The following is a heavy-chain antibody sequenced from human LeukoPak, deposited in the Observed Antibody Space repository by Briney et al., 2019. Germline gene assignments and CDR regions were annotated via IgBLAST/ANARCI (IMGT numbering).Heavy chain of an antibody. V-gene: IGHV3-30*18. Sequence: HPGGSLTLSCAASGFTFSIYGMHWVRQAPGKGLEWVAVVSSDGGNTYYGDSVKGRFPIPRDNSKNTVYLQMNRLRAEDKAVDYCGKEGSPTFWEDFDYWGQGTLVTVSS. CDR2: VSSDGGNT. J-gene: IGHJ4*02. CDR3: GKEGSPTFWEDFDY. CDR1: GFTFSIYG. D-gene: IGHD3-3*02.